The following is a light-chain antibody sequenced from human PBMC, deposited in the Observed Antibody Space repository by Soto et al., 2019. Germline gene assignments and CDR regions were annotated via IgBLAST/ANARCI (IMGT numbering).Light chain of an antibody. J-gene: IGLJ7*01. CDR2: DNN. CDR3: FTWDSSLTAV. Sequence: QSVLTQPPSVSAAPGQKVTISCSGSSSNIGNNWVSWYQQLPGTAPKLLIYDNNKRPSGIPDRISGSKSGTSATLAITGPQAGDGADFFCFTWDSSLTAVFGGGTQLTVL. CDR1: SSNIGNNW. V-gene: IGLV1-51*01.